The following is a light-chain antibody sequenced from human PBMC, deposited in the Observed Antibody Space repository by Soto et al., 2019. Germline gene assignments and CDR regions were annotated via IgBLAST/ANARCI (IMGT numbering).Light chain of an antibody. J-gene: IGKJ1*01. CDR1: QIINTY. CDR2: GAS. CDR3: QQSSSIPWT. Sequence: DIQMTQSPSSLSASVGARVTITCRASQIINTYLHWYQHKPGKAPKLLISGASTLQSGGPSRFSGSGSGTEFALTISSLQPEDLATYYCQQSSSIPWTFGPGTKVEIK. V-gene: IGKV1-39*01.